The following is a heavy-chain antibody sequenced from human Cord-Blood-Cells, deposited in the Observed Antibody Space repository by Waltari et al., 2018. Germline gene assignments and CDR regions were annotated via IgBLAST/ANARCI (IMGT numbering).Heavy chain of an antibody. J-gene: IGHJ4*02. CDR1: GYTFTGYY. CDR2: INPNSGGT. V-gene: IGHV1-2*04. Sequence: QVQLVQSGAEVKKPGASVKVSCKASGYTFTGYYMHWVRQAPGQGLEWMGWINPNSGGTNNAQKFQGWVTMTRDTSISTAYMELSRLRSDDTAVYYCARAGGYSGSYYDYWGQGTLVTVSS. D-gene: IGHD1-26*01. CDR3: ARAGGYSGSYYDY.